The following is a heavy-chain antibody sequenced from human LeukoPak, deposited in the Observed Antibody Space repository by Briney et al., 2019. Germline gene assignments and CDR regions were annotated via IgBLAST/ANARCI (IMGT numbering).Heavy chain of an antibody. CDR1: GGSISSSSYY. J-gene: IGHJ4*02. V-gene: IGHV4-39*07. CDR2: IYYSGST. Sequence: PSETLSLTCTVSGGSISSSSYYWGWIRQPPGKGLEWIGSIYYSGSTYYNPSLKSRVTISVDTSKNQFSLKLSSVTAADTAVYYCARDRRGCSGGSCYPPNFDYWGQGTRVTVSS. CDR3: ARDRRGCSGGSCYPPNFDY. D-gene: IGHD2-15*01.